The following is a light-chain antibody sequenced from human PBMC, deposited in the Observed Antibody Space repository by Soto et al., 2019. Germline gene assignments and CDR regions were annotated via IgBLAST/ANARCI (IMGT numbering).Light chain of an antibody. J-gene: IGKJ5*01. CDR1: QDISNW. V-gene: IGKV1-12*01. CDR2: VAS. CDR3: QQSYSTPPIT. Sequence: DIQMTQSPSSVSASVGDRVTLTCRASQDISNWLAWYQQKPGKAPKLLIYVASNLQSGVPSRFSGSGSGTDFTLTISSLQPQDFATYYCQQSYSTPPITFGQGTRLEIK.